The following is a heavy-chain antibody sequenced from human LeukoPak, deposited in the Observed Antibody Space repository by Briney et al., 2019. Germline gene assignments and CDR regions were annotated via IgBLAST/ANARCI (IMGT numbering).Heavy chain of an antibody. D-gene: IGHD6-25*01. J-gene: IGHJ3*02. CDR3: ASARLGSGLEGAFDI. V-gene: IGHV4-59*01. Sequence: ASETLSPNCTVPGGSFRSYFWSWIRQPRGKGLEWIGYIYYSGSTNYNPSLKSRATISVDTSKNQFSLKLSSVTAADTAVYYCASARLGSGLEGAFDIWGQGTMVTVSS. CDR1: GGSFRSYF. CDR2: IYYSGST.